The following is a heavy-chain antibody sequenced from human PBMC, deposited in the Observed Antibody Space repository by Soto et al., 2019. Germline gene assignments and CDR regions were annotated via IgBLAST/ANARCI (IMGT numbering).Heavy chain of an antibody. Sequence: EVHLVESGGGLVQPGGSVRLSCVGSGFIFEDFAMNWVRQVPGKGLEWVSGISWNSATLAYTDSGKGRFIVSRDNAKNILYLQMNSLRAEDAALYYCAKDVGSYYYDTSAYLYDYWGQGTLVTVSS. CDR3: AKDVGSYYYDTSAYLYDY. V-gene: IGHV3-9*01. CDR1: GFIFEDFA. CDR2: ISWNSATL. J-gene: IGHJ4*02. D-gene: IGHD3-22*01.